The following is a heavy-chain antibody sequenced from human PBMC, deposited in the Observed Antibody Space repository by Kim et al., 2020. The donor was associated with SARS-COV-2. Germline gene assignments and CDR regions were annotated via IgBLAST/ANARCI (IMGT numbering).Heavy chain of an antibody. Sequence: SYADSEEGRFTNSRDNAKGTLYLQMNSLRAEDTAVYYCPRGYYYGIDVWGQGTTVTVSS. D-gene: IGHD3-16*01. V-gene: IGHV3-74*01. CDR3: PRGYYYGIDV. J-gene: IGHJ6*02.